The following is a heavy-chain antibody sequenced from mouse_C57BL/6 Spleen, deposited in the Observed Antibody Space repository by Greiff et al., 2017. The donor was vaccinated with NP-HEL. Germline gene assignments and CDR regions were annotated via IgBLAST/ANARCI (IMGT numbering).Heavy chain of an antibody. J-gene: IGHJ3*01. Sequence: EVMLVESGGGLVKPGGSLKLSCAASGFTFSDYGMHWVRQAPEKGLEWVAYISSGSSTIYYADTVKGRFTISRDNAKNTLFLQMTSLRSEDTAMYYCARSSSGYFFAYWGQGTLVTVSA. CDR1: GFTFSDYG. D-gene: IGHD3-2*02. CDR3: ARSSSGYFFAY. V-gene: IGHV5-17*01. CDR2: ISSGSSTI.